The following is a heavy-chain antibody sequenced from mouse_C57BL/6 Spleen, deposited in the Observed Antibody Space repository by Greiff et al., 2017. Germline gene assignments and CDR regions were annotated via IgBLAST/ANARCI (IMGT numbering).Heavy chain of an antibody. CDR2: IDPSDSYT. D-gene: IGHD2-4*01. Sequence: QVQLQQPGAELVMPGASVKLSCKASGYTFTSYWMHWVKQRPGQGLEWIGEIDPSDSYTNYNQKFKGKSTLTVDKSSSTAYMQLSSLTSEDSAVYYCASYDYDGFAYWGQGTLVTVSA. CDR3: ASYDYDGFAY. V-gene: IGHV1-69*01. CDR1: GYTFTSYW. J-gene: IGHJ3*01.